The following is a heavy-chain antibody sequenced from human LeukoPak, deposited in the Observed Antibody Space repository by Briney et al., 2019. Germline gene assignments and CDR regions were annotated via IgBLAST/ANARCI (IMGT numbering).Heavy chain of an antibody. Sequence: ASVKVSSKASGYTFTIYGISWVRQAPGQGLEWMGWISAYNGNTNYAQKLQGRVTMTTDTSTSTAYMELRSLRSDDTAVYYCARSTTLRDIAAAGYWGQGTLVTVSS. D-gene: IGHD6-13*01. CDR2: ISAYNGNT. V-gene: IGHV1-18*01. CDR1: GYTFTIYG. CDR3: ARSTTLRDIAAAGY. J-gene: IGHJ4*02.